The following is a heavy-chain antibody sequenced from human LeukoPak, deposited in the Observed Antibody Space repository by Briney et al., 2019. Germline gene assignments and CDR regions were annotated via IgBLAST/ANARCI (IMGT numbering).Heavy chain of an antibody. Sequence: GGSLRLSCVASGFIFSHYGMHWVRQAPGKGLEWVAVIWSDGSNRFYAGSVKGRFTISRDNSQNTVCLQMNSLRAEDTAMYYCARDAQRGFDYSNSLKYWGHGILVTVSS. CDR2: IWSDGSNR. CDR1: GFIFSHYG. CDR3: ARDAQRGFDYSNSLKY. J-gene: IGHJ4*01. V-gene: IGHV3-33*01. D-gene: IGHD4-11*01.